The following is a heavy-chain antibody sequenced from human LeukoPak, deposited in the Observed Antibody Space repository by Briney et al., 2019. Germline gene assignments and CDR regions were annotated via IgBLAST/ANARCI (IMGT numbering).Heavy chain of an antibody. CDR3: AHSGADGLLWFGGGFDP. CDR2: IYWDDDK. J-gene: IGHJ5*02. CDR1: GFSLSTSGVG. D-gene: IGHD3-10*01. V-gene: IGHV2-5*02. Sequence: SGPTLVKPTQTLTLTCTFSGFSLSTSGVGVGWIRQPPGKALGWLALIYWDDDKRYSPSLKSRLTITKDNSKNQVVLTMTNMDPVDTATEYCAHSGADGLLWFGGGFDPWGQGTLVTVSS.